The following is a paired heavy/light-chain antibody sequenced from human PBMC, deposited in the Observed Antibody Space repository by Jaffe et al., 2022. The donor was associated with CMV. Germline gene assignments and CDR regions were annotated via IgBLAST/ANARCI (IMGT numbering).Heavy chain of an antibody. CDR2: IWFDGSNK. CDR1: GFTFSNYA. CDR3: ARDYGDTRGPSVGAFDI. J-gene: IGHJ3*02. D-gene: IGHD4-17*01. Sequence: QVQLVESGGGVVQPGRSLRLSCAASGFTFSNYAMHWVRQAPGKGLEWVALIWFDGSNKYYADSVKGRFTISRDNSQNTLYLQMNSLRAEDTAVYYCARDYGDTRGPSVGAFDIWGHGTMVTVSS. V-gene: IGHV3-33*01.
Light chain of an antibody. CDR2: AAS. CDR1: QSISRN. CDR3: QQSYSFFT. V-gene: IGKV1-39*01. Sequence: DIQMTQSPSSLSASVGDRVTITCRASQSISRNLNWYQQKPGKPPKFLIYAASSLQSGVPSRFSGSGFGTEFTLTISSLQREDFATYYCQQSYSFFTFGGGTKVEIK. J-gene: IGKJ4*01.